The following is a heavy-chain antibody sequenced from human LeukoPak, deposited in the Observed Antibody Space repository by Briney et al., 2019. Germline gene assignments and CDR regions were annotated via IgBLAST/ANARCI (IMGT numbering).Heavy chain of an antibody. V-gene: IGHV1-2*02. Sequence: ASVKVSCKASGYTFTGYYMHWVRQAPGQGLEWMGWINSNSGGTNYAQKFQGRVTMTRDTPISTAYMELSRLRSDDTAVYYCARAADTAMAHFDYWGQRTLVTVSS. D-gene: IGHD5-18*01. CDR1: GYTFTGYY. J-gene: IGHJ4*02. CDR3: ARAADTAMAHFDY. CDR2: INSNSGGT.